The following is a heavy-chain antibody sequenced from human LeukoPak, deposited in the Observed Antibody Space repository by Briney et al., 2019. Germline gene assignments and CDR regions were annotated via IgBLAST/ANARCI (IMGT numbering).Heavy chain of an antibody. D-gene: IGHD3-22*01. CDR2: IRSKAYGGTT. CDR3: TRGRYYYDSSGLYY. Sequence: LSLTCTVSGGSISSYYWSWVRQAPGKGLEWVGFIRSKAYGGTTEYAASVKGRFTISRDDSKSIAYLQMNSLKTEDTAVYYCTRGRYYYDSSGLYYWGQGTLVTVSS. J-gene: IGHJ4*02. CDR1: GGSISSYY. V-gene: IGHV3-49*04.